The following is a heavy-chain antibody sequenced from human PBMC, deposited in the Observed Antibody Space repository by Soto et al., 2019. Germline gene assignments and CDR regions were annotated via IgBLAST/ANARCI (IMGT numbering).Heavy chain of an antibody. CDR1: GFTFSSYA. J-gene: IGHJ3*02. D-gene: IGHD2-15*01. Sequence: GGSLRLSCAASGFTFSSYAMSWVRQAPGKGLKCVSAISGSGGSTYYADSVKGRFTISRDNSKNTLYLQMNSLRAEDTAVYYCAKDRYCSGGSCYSEWAFDIWGQGTMVTVSS. CDR2: ISGSGGST. V-gene: IGHV3-23*01. CDR3: AKDRYCSGGSCYSEWAFDI.